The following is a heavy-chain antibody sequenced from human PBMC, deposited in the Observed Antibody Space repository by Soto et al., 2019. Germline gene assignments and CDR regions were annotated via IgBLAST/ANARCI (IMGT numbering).Heavy chain of an antibody. CDR3: AKAGIYGSGTHYYFDY. J-gene: IGHJ4*02. D-gene: IGHD3-10*01. CDR1: GFTFSSYA. CDR2: ISGSGGST. Sequence: GGSLRLSCAASGFTFSSYAMSWVRQAPGKGLEWVSAISGSGGSTYYADSVKGRFTISRDNSKNTLYLQMNSLRAEDTAVYYCAKAGIYGSGTHYYFDYWGQGTLVTVSS. V-gene: IGHV3-23*01.